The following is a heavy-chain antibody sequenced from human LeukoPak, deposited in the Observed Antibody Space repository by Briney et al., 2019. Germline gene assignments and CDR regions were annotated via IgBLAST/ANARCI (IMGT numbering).Heavy chain of an antibody. CDR3: ARTSTVVTPYYFGY. Sequence: AASVNVSCKASGGTFSSYAISWVRQAPGQGLEWMGGIIPIFGTANYAQKFQGRVTITADESTSTAYMELSSLRSEDTAVYYCARTSTVVTPYYFGYWGQGTLVTVSS. J-gene: IGHJ4*02. V-gene: IGHV1-69*13. CDR2: IIPIFGTA. D-gene: IGHD4-23*01. CDR1: GGTFSSYA.